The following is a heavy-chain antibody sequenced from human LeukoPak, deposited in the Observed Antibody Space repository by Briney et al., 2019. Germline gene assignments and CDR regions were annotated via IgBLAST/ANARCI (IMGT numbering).Heavy chain of an antibody. Sequence: GGSLKPSLPPSEFPFTTFPMAWVARPPGRGLNGFPAISGSGGSTYYADSVKGRFTISRDNSKNTLYLQMNSLRAEDTAVYYCAKDMIVVVITGTFDYWGQGTLVTVSS. CDR1: EFPFTTFP. CDR3: AKDMIVVVITGTFDY. D-gene: IGHD3-22*01. V-gene: IGHV3-23*01. CDR2: ISGSGGST. J-gene: IGHJ4*02.